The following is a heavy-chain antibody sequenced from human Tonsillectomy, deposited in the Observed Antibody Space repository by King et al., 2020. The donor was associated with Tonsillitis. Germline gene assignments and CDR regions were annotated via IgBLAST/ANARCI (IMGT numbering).Heavy chain of an antibody. Sequence: LQLQESGPGLVKPSETLSLTCAVSCGSISSSPYYWGWIRQPPGKGLEGIGSVYYSGNTYYNPSLKSRVTISVDTSETQFSLSLTSVTAADTAVYYCARDYGLNWGQETLVTVSS. CDR3: ARDYGLN. CDR1: CGSISSSPYY. CDR2: VYYSGNT. J-gene: IGHJ4*02. D-gene: IGHD4-17*01. V-gene: IGHV4-39*01.